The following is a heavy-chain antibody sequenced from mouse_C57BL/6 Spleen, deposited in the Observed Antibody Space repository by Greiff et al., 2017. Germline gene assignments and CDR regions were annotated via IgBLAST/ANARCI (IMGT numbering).Heavy chain of an antibody. V-gene: IGHV1-15*01. Sequence: QVQLKESGAELVRPGASVTLSCKASGYTFTDYEMHWVKQTPVHGLEWIGAIDPETGGTAYNQKFKGKAILTADKSSSTAYMELRSLTSEDSAVYYCTREGQTAQDYWGQGTTLTVSS. J-gene: IGHJ2*01. CDR3: TREGQTAQDY. CDR2: IDPETGGT. CDR1: GYTFTDYE. D-gene: IGHD3-2*02.